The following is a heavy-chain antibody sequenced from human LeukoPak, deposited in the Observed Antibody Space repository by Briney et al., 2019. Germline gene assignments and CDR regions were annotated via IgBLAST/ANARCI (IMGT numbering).Heavy chain of an antibody. V-gene: IGHV3-7*01. CDR2: IRQDGSEI. CDR3: ARDKVTGPTHLDY. CDR1: GFTFSSYS. Sequence: GGSLRLSCAASGFTFSSYSMNWVRQAPGKGLEWVANIRQDGSEIYYVDSVKGRFTISRDNARNSLDLQMDSLRAEDTAIYYCARDKVTGPTHLDYWGQGTLVTVSS. J-gene: IGHJ4*02. D-gene: IGHD4-11*01.